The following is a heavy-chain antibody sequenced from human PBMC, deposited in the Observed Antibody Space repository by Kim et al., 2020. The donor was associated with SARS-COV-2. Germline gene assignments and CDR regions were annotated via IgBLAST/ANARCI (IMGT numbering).Heavy chain of an antibody. CDR1: GGSFSGYY. D-gene: IGHD3-10*01. CDR2: INHSGST. Sequence: SETLSLTCAVYGGSFSGYYWSWIRQPPGKGLEWIGEINHSGSTNYNPSLKSRVTISVDTSKNQFSLKLSSVTAADTAVYYCARGRGDYWGQGTLVTVSS. V-gene: IGHV4-34*01. CDR3: ARGRGDY. J-gene: IGHJ4*02.